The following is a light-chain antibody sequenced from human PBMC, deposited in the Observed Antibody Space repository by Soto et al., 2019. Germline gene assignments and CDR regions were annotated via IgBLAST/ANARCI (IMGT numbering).Light chain of an antibody. J-gene: IGKJ3*01. CDR2: DAS. CDR3: QQRSTWPLLFT. CDR1: QSVSSY. Sequence: EIVLTQSPATLSLSPGERAPLSCRASQSVSSYLAWYQQKPGQAPRLLIYDASNRASGVPARCSGSGSGTDFTLTISSLEPEDFAVYYCQQRSTWPLLFTFGPGTKVDIK. V-gene: IGKV3-11*01.